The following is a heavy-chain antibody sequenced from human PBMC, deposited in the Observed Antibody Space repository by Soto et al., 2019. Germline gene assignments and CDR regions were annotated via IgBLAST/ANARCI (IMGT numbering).Heavy chain of an antibody. Sequence: QLQLQESGSGLVKPSQTLSLTCAVSSGSISSGGYSWSWIRQSPGKGLEWIGYTSHSGSTYYNPSPKXRXTXXVDRSNNQFSLKLSSVTAADTAVYYCASGSHVPHYWGQGTLVTVSS. CDR3: ASGSHVPHY. CDR1: SGSISSGGYS. J-gene: IGHJ4*02. V-gene: IGHV4-30-2*06. CDR2: TSHSGST. D-gene: IGHD6-6*01.